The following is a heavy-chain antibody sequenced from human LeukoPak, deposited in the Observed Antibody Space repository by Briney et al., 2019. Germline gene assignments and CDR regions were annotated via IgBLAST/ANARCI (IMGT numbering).Heavy chain of an antibody. CDR1: GYSISSGYY. CDR2: IYHSGST. CDR3: ARLGGYCSSTSCQNWFDP. V-gene: IGHV4-38-2*01. J-gene: IGHJ5*02. D-gene: IGHD2-2*01. Sequence: SETLSLTCAVSGYSISSGYYWGWIRQPPGKGLEGIGSIYHSGSTYYNPSLKSRVTISVDTSKNQFSLKLSSVTAADTAVYYCARLGGYCSSTSCQNWFDPWGQGTLVTVSS.